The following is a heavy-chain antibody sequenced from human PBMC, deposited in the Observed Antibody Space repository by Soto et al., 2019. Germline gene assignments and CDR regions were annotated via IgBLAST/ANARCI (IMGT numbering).Heavy chain of an antibody. CDR3: ASFTYYYDSSGYLAGYYYYGMDV. V-gene: IGHV4-31*03. J-gene: IGHJ6*02. D-gene: IGHD3-22*01. CDR2: IYYSGST. CDR1: GGSISSGGYY. Sequence: SETLSLTCTVSGGSISSGGYYWSWIRQHPGKGLEWIGYIYYSGSTYYNPSLKSRVTISVDTSKNQFSLKLSSVTAADTAVYYCASFTYYYDSSGYLAGYYYYGMDVWGQGTTVTVS.